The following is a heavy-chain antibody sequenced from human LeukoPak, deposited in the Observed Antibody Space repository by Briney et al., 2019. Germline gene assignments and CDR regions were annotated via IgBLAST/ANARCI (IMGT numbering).Heavy chain of an antibody. J-gene: IGHJ4*02. CDR2: ISYDGNNK. Sequence: GGSLRLSWAASGFTFSSYGIHWVRQAPGKGLEWVAVISYDGNNKYYADSVKGRFTISRDNSKNTLYMQMNSLRAEDTAVYYCAKDGVRGYSYGYFDYWGQGTLVTVSS. CDR1: GFTFSSYG. V-gene: IGHV3-30*18. CDR3: AKDGVRGYSYGYFDY. D-gene: IGHD5-18*01.